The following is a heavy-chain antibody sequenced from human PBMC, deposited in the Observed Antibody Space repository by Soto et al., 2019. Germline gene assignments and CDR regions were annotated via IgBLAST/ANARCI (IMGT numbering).Heavy chain of an antibody. V-gene: IGHV3-30*18. CDR2: ISYDGSNK. D-gene: IGHD6-13*01. Sequence: QVQLVESGGGVVQPGRSLRLSCAASRFTFSSYGIHWVRQAPGKGLEWVAVISYDGSNKYYADSVKGRFTISRDNSKNTLYLQMDSLRAEDSAVYDCAKASSSWDGYYYYGMDVWGPGTTVTVSS. CDR3: AKASSSWDGYYYYGMDV. CDR1: RFTFSSYG. J-gene: IGHJ6*02.